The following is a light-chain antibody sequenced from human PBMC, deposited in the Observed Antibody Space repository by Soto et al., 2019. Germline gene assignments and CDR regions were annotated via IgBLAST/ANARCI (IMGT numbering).Light chain of an antibody. Sequence: EIVLTQSPGTLSLSPGERATLSCRASQSVSSSYLAGYQQKPGQAPRLLIYGASSRATGIPDRFSGSGSGTDFTLTISRLEPEDFAVYYCQQYGSWLTFGGGNKVEIK. J-gene: IGKJ4*01. CDR3: QQYGSWLT. CDR2: GAS. V-gene: IGKV3-20*01. CDR1: QSVSSSY.